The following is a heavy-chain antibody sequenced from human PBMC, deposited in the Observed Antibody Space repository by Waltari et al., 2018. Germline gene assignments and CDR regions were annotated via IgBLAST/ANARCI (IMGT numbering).Heavy chain of an antibody. CDR2: ISDSGVIT. CDR1: GFNFHSHA. J-gene: IGHJ4*02. V-gene: IGHV3-23*01. D-gene: IGHD3-22*01. Sequence: EVHLLESGGGLAQPGGSLRASCAASGFNFHSHALSWVRQAPGKGLEWVSGISDSGVITKYADAVKGRFTVSRDNSKNTVFLQLNSLRAEDTAIYYCARHLYSIDYLELGNWGQGTVVTVSS. CDR3: ARHLYSIDYLELGN.